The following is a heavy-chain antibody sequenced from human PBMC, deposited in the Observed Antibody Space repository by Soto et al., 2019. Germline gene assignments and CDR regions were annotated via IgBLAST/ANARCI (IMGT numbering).Heavy chain of an antibody. CDR1: GFTVSSNY. Sequence: EVQLVESGGGLVQPGGSLRLSCAASGFTVSSNYMSRVRQAPGKGLEWVSVIYSGGSTYYADSVKGRFTISRDNSKNTLYLQMNSLRAEDTAVYYCASSGLAIFGCFDYWGQGTLVTVSS. CDR2: IYSGGST. CDR3: ASSGLAIFGCFDY. J-gene: IGHJ4*02. D-gene: IGHD3-3*01. V-gene: IGHV3-66*01.